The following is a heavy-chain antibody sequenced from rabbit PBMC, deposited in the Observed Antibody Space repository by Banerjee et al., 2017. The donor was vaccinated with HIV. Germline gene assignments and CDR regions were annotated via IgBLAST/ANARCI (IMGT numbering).Heavy chain of an antibody. CDR1: GFDFSSYG. CDR3: ARARDTYDDVGDYARLDL. J-gene: IGHJ3*01. Sequence: QEQLVESGGGLVQPGGSLKLSCKASGFDFSSYGVSWVRQAPGKGLEWIGYIDLVFGSTYYASWVNGRFTISSDNAQNTVDLQMNSLTAADTATYFCARARDTYDDVGDYARLDLWGPGTLVTVS. CDR2: IDLVFGST. D-gene: IGHD2-1*01. V-gene: IGHV1S47*01.